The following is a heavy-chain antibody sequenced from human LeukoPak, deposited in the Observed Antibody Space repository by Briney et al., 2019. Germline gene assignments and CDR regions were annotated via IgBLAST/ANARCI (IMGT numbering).Heavy chain of an antibody. CDR2: IYYSGST. CDR1: GGSISPYY. CDR3: ARSTWLLDK. V-gene: IGHV4-59*01. J-gene: IGHJ4*02. D-gene: IGHD3-22*01. Sequence: SETLSLTCTVSGGSISPYYWTWIRQPPGKGLEWIGYIYYSGSTNYNPSLKSRVTISLDTSKNQFSLKLSSVTAADTAVYYCARSTWLLDKWGQGTLVTVSS.